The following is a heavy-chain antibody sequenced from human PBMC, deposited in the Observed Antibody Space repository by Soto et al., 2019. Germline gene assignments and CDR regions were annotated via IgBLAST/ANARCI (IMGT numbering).Heavy chain of an antibody. Sequence: EVQLVESGGGLVKPGGSLRLSCAASGFTFSSFSMNWVRKAPGKGLEWVASIGGGSRYIYYADSLRGRVTVSRDNAENSLYLQMNGLRADDTAVYYCARGGPYCSGPTCYSFDYWGQGTLVTVSS. V-gene: IGHV3-21*02. CDR3: ARGGPYCSGPTCYSFDY. D-gene: IGHD2-15*01. J-gene: IGHJ4*02. CDR1: GFTFSSFS. CDR2: IGGGSRYI.